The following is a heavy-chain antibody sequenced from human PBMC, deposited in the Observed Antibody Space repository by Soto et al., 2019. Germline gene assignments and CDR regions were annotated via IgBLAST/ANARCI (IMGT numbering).Heavy chain of an antibody. J-gene: IGHJ6*02. CDR3: ARTDRDFYGLDV. CDR2: ISAAGDT. Sequence: EVQLVESGGGLVQPGGSLRLSCEASGFTFRNYDMHWVRQGTGKGLAWVSGISAAGDTDYADSVAGRFTISRENAQNSFFLQMNSLRVGDTAVYYCARTDRDFYGLDVWGQGTTVIVSS. CDR1: GFTFRNYD. V-gene: IGHV3-13*01.